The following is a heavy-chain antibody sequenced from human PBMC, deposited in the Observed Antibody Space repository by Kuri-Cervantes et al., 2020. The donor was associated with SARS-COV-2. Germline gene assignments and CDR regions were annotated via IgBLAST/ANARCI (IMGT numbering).Heavy chain of an antibody. CDR3: ARNSAFSSGWPLDN. Sequence: SETLSLTCTVSGGSISSYYWSWIRQPPGKGLEWIGYISYSGNTNYNPSLKSRVTISVDTSKNQFSLRLSSVTAADTAVYYCARNSAFSSGWPLDNWGQGTLVTVSS. CDR1: GGSISSYY. J-gene: IGHJ4*02. V-gene: IGHV4-59*01. CDR2: ISYSGNT. D-gene: IGHD6-25*01.